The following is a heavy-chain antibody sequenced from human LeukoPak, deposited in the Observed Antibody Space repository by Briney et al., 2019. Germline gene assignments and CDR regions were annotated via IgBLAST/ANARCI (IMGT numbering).Heavy chain of an antibody. D-gene: IGHD1-7*01. V-gene: IGHV3-23*01. CDR2: ISGSGGST. CDR3: AKDPSRPPELVFFADYFDY. Sequence: GGSLILSCAASGFTFSSYAMSWVRQAPGKGLEWVSAISGSGGSTYYADSVKGRFTISRDNSKNTLYLQMNSLRAEDTAVYYCAKDPSRPPELVFFADYFDYWGQGTLVTVSS. CDR1: GFTFSSYA. J-gene: IGHJ4*02.